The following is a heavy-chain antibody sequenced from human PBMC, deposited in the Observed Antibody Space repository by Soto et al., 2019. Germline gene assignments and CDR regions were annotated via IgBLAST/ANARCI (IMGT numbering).Heavy chain of an antibody. CDR1: GYTFTSYG. V-gene: IGHV1-18*01. D-gene: IGHD1-26*01. Sequence: QVQLVQSGAEVKKPGASVKVSCKASGYTFTSYGISWVRQAPGQGLEWMGWISAYNGNTNYAQKLQGRVTMTTDTATSTVYMELRSLRSDDTAVYFYARASGSSYWFDPWGQGTLVTVSS. J-gene: IGHJ5*02. CDR2: ISAYNGNT. CDR3: ARASGSSYWFDP.